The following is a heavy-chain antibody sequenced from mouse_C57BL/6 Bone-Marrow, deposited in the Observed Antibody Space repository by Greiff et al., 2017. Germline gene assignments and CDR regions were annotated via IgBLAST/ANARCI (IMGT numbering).Heavy chain of an antibody. CDR3: SRETDYRGNAIDY. V-gene: IGHV1-53*01. J-gene: IGHJ4*01. CDR1: GYTFTSYW. Sequence: VQLQQPGTELVKPGASVKLSCKAFGYTFTSYWMHWVKQRPGQGLEWFGNINPSNGGINYNEKFKSKATLTVDKSPSQAYLHPSSLQLEDSAVYYCSRETDYRGNAIDYWGQGTSVTVSS. D-gene: IGHD2-12*01. CDR2: INPSNGGI.